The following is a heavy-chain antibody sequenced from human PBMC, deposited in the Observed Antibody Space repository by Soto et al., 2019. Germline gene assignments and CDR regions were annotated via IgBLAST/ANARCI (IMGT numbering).Heavy chain of an antibody. V-gene: IGHV4-38-2*01. J-gene: IGHJ6*02. CDR2: IYHSGTT. CDR1: GDSISSCYH. CDR3: ARGGDLRSHYYYGMAI. Sequence: SAALSLTCALSGDSISSCYHWAWNRQPPGKGLEWVASIYHSGTTYYNPSLTSRFTISRDNAKNSLYLQMHSLRAEDTAVYYCARGGDLRSHYYYGMAIWGQGTTVTVSS. D-gene: IGHD3-16*01.